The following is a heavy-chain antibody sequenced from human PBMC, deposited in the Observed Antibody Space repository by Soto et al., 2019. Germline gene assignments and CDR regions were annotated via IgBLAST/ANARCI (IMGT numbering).Heavy chain of an antibody. D-gene: IGHD3-10*01. V-gene: IGHV5-10-1*01. Sequence: GESLNISCKGSGYSFTSYWISWVRQMPGRGLEWMGRIDPSDSYTNYSPSFQGHVTISADKSISTAYLQWSSLKASDTAMYYCARLGQNYYGSGSYYLVGYYGMDVWGQGTTVTVSS. CDR2: IDPSDSYT. CDR1: GYSFTSYW. J-gene: IGHJ6*02. CDR3: ARLGQNYYGSGSYYLVGYYGMDV.